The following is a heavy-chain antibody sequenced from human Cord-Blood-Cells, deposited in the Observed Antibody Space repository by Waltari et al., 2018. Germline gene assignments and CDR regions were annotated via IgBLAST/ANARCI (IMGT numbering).Heavy chain of an antibody. CDR3: ARFGVEQLVNFFDY. Sequence: QVQLQESGPGLVKPSETLSLTCTVSGYSISSGYYWGWIRQPPGKGLARVGSSDHSGSTYYTPSVRSRVPRSVDTSKTQFARKLSSVTAADTAVYYCARFGVEQLVNFFDYWGQGTLVTVSS. D-gene: IGHD6-6*01. V-gene: IGHV4-38-2*02. J-gene: IGHJ4*02. CDR2: SDHSGST. CDR1: GYSISSGYY.